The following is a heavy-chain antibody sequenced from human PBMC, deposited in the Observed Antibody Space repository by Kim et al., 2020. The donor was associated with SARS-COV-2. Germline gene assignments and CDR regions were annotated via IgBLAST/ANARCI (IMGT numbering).Heavy chain of an antibody. V-gene: IGHV3-30*04. Sequence: GGSLRLSCAASGFTFSSYAMHWVRQAPGKGLEWVAVISYDGSNKYYADSVKGRFTISRDNSKSTLYLQMNSLRAEDTAVFYCARAEGTAGGKPEDYWGQGTLVTVSS. CDR1: GFTFSSYA. CDR3: ARAEGTAGGKPEDY. D-gene: IGHD6-13*01. J-gene: IGHJ4*02. CDR2: ISYDGSNK.